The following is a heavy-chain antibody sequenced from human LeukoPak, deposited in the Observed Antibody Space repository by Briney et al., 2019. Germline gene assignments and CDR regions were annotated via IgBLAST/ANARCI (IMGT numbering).Heavy chain of an antibody. J-gene: IGHJ4*02. CDR1: GFTFNTYT. CDR3: ARHVVAVGFDY. Sequence: GGSLRLSCAASGFTFNTYTMNWVRQAPGKGLEWVSSITSSSSYIYYADSVMGRFTISRDNANNSLYLQMNSLRAEDTAVYYCARHVVAVGFDYWGQGTLVTVSS. D-gene: IGHD3-22*01. CDR2: ITSSSSYI. V-gene: IGHV3-21*01.